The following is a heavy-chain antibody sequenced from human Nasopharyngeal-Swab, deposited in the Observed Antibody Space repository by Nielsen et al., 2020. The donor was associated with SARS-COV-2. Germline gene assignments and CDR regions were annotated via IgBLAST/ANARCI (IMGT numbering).Heavy chain of an antibody. D-gene: IGHD3-22*01. Sequence: GESLKISCAASGFTFDDYGMSWVRQAPGKGLEWVSGINWNGGSTGYADSVKGRFTISRGNAKNSLYLQMNSLRAEDTALYYCARGVDYYDSSGYYRGGFDYWGQGTLVTVSS. V-gene: IGHV3-20*04. CDR3: ARGVDYYDSSGYYRGGFDY. J-gene: IGHJ4*02. CDR1: GFTFDDYG. CDR2: INWNGGST.